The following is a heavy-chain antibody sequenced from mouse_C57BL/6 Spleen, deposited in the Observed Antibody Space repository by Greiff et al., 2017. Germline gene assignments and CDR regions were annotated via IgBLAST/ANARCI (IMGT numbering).Heavy chain of an antibody. J-gene: IGHJ4*01. CDR2: INPSNGGT. D-gene: IGHD2-2*01. CDR3: ARGTLYYGYHYAMDY. V-gene: IGHV1-53*01. CDR1: GYTFTSYW. Sequence: QVQLKQSGTELVKPGASVKLSCKASGYTFTSYWMHWVKQRPGQGLEWIGNINPSNGGTNYNEKFKSKATLTVDKSSSTAYMQLRSLTSENSAVYYCARGTLYYGYHYAMDYWGQGTSVTVSS.